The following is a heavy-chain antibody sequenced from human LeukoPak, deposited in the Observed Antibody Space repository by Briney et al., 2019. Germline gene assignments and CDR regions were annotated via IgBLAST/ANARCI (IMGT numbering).Heavy chain of an antibody. CDR1: GFIFSSYG. D-gene: IGHD3-22*01. J-gene: IGHJ4*02. Sequence: GGSLRLSCAASGFIFSSYGMHWVRQAPGKGLEWVAFIRYDGSNKYYADSVKGRFTISRDNSKNTLYLQMNSLRAEDTAVYYCAKMGDSSGYYVPDYWGQGTLVTVSS. CDR2: IRYDGSNK. V-gene: IGHV3-30*02. CDR3: AKMGDSSGYYVPDY.